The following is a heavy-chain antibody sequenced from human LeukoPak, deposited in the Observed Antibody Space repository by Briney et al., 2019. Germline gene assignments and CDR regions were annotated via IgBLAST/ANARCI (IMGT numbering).Heavy chain of an antibody. J-gene: IGHJ5*02. CDR3: ARGHGGNYYDKWFDP. CDR1: GFTFSSYA. V-gene: IGHV3-30-3*01. CDR2: ISYDGSNK. D-gene: IGHD1-26*01. Sequence: GRSLRLSCAASGFTFSSYAMHWVRQAPGKGLEWVAVISYDGSNKYYADSVKGRFTISRDNSKNTLYLQMNSLRAEDTAVYYCARGHGGNYYDKWFDPWGQGTLATVSS.